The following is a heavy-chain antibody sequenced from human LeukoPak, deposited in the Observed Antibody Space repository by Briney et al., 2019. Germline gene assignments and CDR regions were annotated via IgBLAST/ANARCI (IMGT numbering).Heavy chain of an antibody. D-gene: IGHD2-21*02. CDR1: GFSFWSYG. V-gene: IGHV3-23*01. Sequence: GGSLRLSCAASGFSFWSYGMSWVRQAPGKGLEWVSTTTDSGASTWYADSVKGRFTISRDNSKNALQLQMNSLRAEDTAVYYSARRDVVVTGHYFDYWGQGILVTVSS. CDR2: TTDSGAST. J-gene: IGHJ4*02. CDR3: ARRDVVVTGHYFDY.